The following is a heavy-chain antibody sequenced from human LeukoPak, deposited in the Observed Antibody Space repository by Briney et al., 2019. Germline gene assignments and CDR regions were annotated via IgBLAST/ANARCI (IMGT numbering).Heavy chain of an antibody. D-gene: IGHD3-22*01. Sequence: ASVKVSCKASGYTFMSYYMHWVRQAPGQGLEWMGIIHPSGGRTTYAQRFQGRVTMTRDTSTSTVYMELSSLRSEDTAVYYCARDSSGYYSRFDYWGQGTLVTVSS. CDR3: ARDSSGYYSRFDY. J-gene: IGHJ4*02. CDR2: IHPSGGRT. V-gene: IGHV1-46*01. CDR1: GYTFMSYY.